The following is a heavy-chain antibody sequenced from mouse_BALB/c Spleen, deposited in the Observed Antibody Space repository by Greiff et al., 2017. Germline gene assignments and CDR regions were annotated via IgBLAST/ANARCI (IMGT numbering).Heavy chain of an antibody. D-gene: IGHD1-1*01. Sequence: DVKLVESGGGLVQPKGSLKLSCAASGFTFNTYAMNWVRQAPGKGLEWVARIRSKSNNYATYYADSVKDRFTISRDDSQSMLYLQMNNLKTEDTAMYYCVRIYYGPYYAMDYWGQGTSVTVSS. CDR2: IRSKSNNYAT. CDR1: GFTFNTYA. J-gene: IGHJ4*01. V-gene: IGHV10-1*02. CDR3: VRIYYGPYYAMDY.